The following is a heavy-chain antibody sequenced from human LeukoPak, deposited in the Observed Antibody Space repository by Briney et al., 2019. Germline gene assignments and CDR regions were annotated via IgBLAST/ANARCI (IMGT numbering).Heavy chain of an antibody. V-gene: IGHV1-2*02. CDR2: INPNSGGT. J-gene: IGHJ4*02. D-gene: IGHD1-26*01. Sequence: GASVKVSCKAYVYTFTDYYMHWVQQAPGQGLEWMGWINPNSGGTNYAQKFQGRVTMTRDTSISTAYMELSRLRSDDTAVYYCAREGPIVGATHLVDYWGQGTLVTVSS. CDR1: VYTFTDYY. CDR3: AREGPIVGATHLVDY.